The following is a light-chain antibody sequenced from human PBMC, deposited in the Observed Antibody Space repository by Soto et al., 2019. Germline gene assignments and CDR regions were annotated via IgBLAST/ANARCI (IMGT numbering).Light chain of an antibody. CDR1: QSLLHSNGYNY. Sequence: DIVMTQSPLSLPVTTGEPASISCRSSQSLLHSNGYNYLDWYLQKPGQSPQLLIYLGSNRASGVPDRFSSSGSGTDYTLKISRVEDEDVGVYYFMQALQPPHTFDQGNKLEIK. CDR3: MQALQPPHT. V-gene: IGKV2-28*01. J-gene: IGKJ2*01. CDR2: LGS.